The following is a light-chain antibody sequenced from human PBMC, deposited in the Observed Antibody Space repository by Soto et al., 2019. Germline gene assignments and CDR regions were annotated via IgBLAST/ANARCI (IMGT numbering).Light chain of an antibody. Sequence: DVVMTQSPLSLPVTLGQPASITCRSSQSLVYSDGNTYLNWFQQRPGQSPRRLIHKVSNRDSGVPDRFSGSGSGTDFTLIISRVEAEDVGVYYCMQGTHWPPVTFGQGTKLEIK. CDR2: KVS. V-gene: IGKV2-30*01. CDR3: MQGTHWPPVT. CDR1: QSLVYSDGNTY. J-gene: IGKJ2*01.